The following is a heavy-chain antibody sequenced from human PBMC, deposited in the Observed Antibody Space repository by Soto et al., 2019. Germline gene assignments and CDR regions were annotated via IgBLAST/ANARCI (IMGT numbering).Heavy chain of an antibody. CDR1: GGSFSNYA. V-gene: IGHV1-69*01. CDR3: AGGGDDYSSQRGYYGMDV. J-gene: IGHJ6*02. Sequence: QVQLVQSGAEVKKPGSSVKVSCKASGGSFSNYAISWVRQAPGQRLEWMGGVIPLFGTPIYAQRFQDRVTIVADESTSTAFMELSSLTSEDTAVYYCAGGGDDYSSQRGYYGMDVWGQGTTVTVSS. CDR2: VIPLFGTP. D-gene: IGHD2-21*01.